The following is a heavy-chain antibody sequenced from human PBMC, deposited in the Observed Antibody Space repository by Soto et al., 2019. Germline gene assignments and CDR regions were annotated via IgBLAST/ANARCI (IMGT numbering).Heavy chain of an antibody. V-gene: IGHV4-30-2*01. Sequence: SETLSLTCAVSGGSISSGGYSWRWIRQPPGKGLEWIGYIYHSGSTYYNPSLKSRVTISVDRSKNQFSLKLSSVTAADTAVYYCARSRGYSYGVWFDPWGQGTLVTVSS. CDR3: ARSRGYSYGVWFDP. J-gene: IGHJ5*02. D-gene: IGHD5-18*01. CDR2: IYHSGST. CDR1: GGSISSGGYS.